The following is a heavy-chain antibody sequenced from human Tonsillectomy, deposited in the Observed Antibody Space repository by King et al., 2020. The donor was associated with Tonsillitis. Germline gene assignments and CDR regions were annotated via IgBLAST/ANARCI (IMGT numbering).Heavy chain of an antibody. CDR2: IYYSGST. CDR1: GGSISSYY. V-gene: IGHV4-59*01. Sequence: VQLQESGPGLVKPSETLSLNCTVTGGSISSYYWSWIRQPPGKGLEWIGYIYYSGSTNYTPSLKGRVTISVDTSKNQFSLKLSSVTAADTAVYYCARENGGYHRHFDYWGQGTLVTVSS. D-gene: IGHD5-12*01. J-gene: IGHJ4*02. CDR3: ARENGGYHRHFDY.